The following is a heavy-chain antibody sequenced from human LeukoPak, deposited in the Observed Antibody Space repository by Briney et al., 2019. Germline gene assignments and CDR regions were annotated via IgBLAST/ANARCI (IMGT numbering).Heavy chain of an antibody. D-gene: IGHD2-15*01. V-gene: IGHV4-34*01. CDR3: ARAPSQWGYDY. J-gene: IGHJ4*02. CDR1: GGSFSGYY. CDR2: INHSGST. Sequence: PSETLSLTCAVYGGSFSGYYWSWIRQPPGRGLEWIGEINHSGSTNYNPSLKSRVTISVDTSKNQFSLKLSSVTAADTAVYYCARAPSQWGYDYWGQGTLVTVSS.